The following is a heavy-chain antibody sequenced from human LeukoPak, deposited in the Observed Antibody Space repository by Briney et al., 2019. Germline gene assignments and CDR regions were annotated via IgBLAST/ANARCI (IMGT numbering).Heavy chain of an antibody. V-gene: IGHV3-30*18. Sequence: GGSLRLSCAASGFTFSSYGMHWVRQAPGKGLEWVAVISYDGSNKYYADSVKGRFTISRDNSKNTLYLQMNSLRAEDTAVYYCAKGSSGWQKGNCFDYWGQGTLVTVSS. CDR1: GFTFSSYG. CDR3: AKGSSGWQKGNCFDY. J-gene: IGHJ4*02. D-gene: IGHD6-19*01. CDR2: ISYDGSNK.